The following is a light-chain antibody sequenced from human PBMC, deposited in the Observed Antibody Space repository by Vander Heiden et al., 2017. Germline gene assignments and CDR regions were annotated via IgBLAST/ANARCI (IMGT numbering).Light chain of an antibody. V-gene: IGKV3-15*01. CDR2: GAS. CDR1: QSVSSN. J-gene: IGKJ5*01. CDR3: QQYNNWPPVT. Sequence: EIVMTQSPATLYVSPGERATISCRASQSVSSNLAWYQQKPGQAPRLLIYGASTRATGIPARFSGSGSGTEFTLTISSLQSEDFAVYYCQQYNNWPPVTFGQGTRLEIK.